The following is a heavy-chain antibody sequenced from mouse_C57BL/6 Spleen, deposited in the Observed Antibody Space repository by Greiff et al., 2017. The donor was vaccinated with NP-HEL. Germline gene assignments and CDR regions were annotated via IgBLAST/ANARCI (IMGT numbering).Heavy chain of an antibody. V-gene: IGHV1-64*01. CDR1: GYPFTSYW. CDR2: IHPNSGST. Sequence: QVQLQQPGAELVKPGASVTLSCTASGYPFTSYWMHWVTQRPGQGLEWIGLIHPNSGSTNYNEKFKSKATLTVDKSSSTAYMQLSSLTSEDSAVYYCARDPGSSYWYFDVWGTGTTVTVSS. CDR3: ARDPGSSYWYFDV. D-gene: IGHD1-1*01. J-gene: IGHJ1*03.